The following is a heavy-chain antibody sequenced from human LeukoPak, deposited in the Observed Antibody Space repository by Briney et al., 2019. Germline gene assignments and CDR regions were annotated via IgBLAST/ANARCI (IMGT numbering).Heavy chain of an antibody. J-gene: IGHJ2*01. Sequence: ASVKVSCKASGYTFTRYYMHWVRQAPGQGLEWMGWINPNSGGTNYAQKFQDRATMTRDTSISTAYMELNRLRSDDTAVYYCVRDYDILTGYYRQDWDFDLWGRGTLVTVSS. CDR3: VRDYDILTGYYRQDWDFDL. D-gene: IGHD3-9*01. CDR1: GYTFTRYY. CDR2: INPNSGGT. V-gene: IGHV1-2*02.